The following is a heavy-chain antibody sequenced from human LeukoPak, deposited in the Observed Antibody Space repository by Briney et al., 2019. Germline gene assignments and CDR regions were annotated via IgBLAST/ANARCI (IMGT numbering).Heavy chain of an antibody. Sequence: ASVKVSCTASGYTFTGYYMHWVRQAPGQGLEWMGWINPNSGGTNYAQKFQGRVTMTRDKSISTAYMELSRLRSDDTAVYYCARMYRQLVSNPFDYWGQGTLVTVSS. V-gene: IGHV1-2*02. CDR3: ARMYRQLVSNPFDY. CDR1: GYTFTGYY. CDR2: INPNSGGT. J-gene: IGHJ4*02. D-gene: IGHD6-6*01.